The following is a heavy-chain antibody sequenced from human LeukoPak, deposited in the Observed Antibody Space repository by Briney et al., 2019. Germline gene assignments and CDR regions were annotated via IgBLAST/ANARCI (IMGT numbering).Heavy chain of an antibody. CDR3: AKERSPDIVVVPAPAGY. D-gene: IGHD2-2*01. CDR2: ISGSGGST. Sequence: GGSLRLSCAASGFTFSSYAMSWVRQAPGKGLEWASAISGSGGSTYYADSVKGRFTISRDNSKNTLYLQMNSLRAEDTAVYYCAKERSPDIVVVPAPAGYWGQGTLVTVSS. V-gene: IGHV3-23*01. J-gene: IGHJ4*02. CDR1: GFTFSSYA.